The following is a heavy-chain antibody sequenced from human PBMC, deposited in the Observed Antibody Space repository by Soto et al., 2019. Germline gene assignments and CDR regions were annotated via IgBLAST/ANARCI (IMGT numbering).Heavy chain of an antibody. CDR2: INHSGST. D-gene: IGHD3-10*01. Sequence: SETLSLTCAVYGGSFSGYYWSWIRQPPGKGLEWIGEINHSGSTNYNPSLKSRVTISVDTSKNQFSLKLSSVTAVDTAVYYCARGGKPPMVRGPLKWSVPPCKATLVTVSS. V-gene: IGHV4-34*01. CDR3: ARGGKPPMVRGPLKWSVP. J-gene: IGHJ5*02. CDR1: GGSFSGYY.